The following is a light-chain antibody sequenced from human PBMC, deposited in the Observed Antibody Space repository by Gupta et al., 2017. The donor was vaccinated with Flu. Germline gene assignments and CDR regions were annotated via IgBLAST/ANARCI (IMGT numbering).Light chain of an antibody. J-gene: IGKJ1*01. V-gene: IGKV2-30*01. CDR3: MQSQRYPWA. CDR2: RGS. CDR1: EGRVYSDGNTY. Sequence: VTLGKPASISCSTSEGRVYSDGNTYLNWFHQRPGQSPRRLIHRGSDRDSGVPDRFSGSGSGTDFTLTISRVEAEDVGIYFCMQSQRYPWAFGQGTTVEIK.